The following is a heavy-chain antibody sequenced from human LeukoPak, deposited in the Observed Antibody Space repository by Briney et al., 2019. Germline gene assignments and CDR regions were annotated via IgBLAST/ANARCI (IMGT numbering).Heavy chain of an antibody. D-gene: IGHD1-7*01. J-gene: IGHJ4*02. CDR1: GYTFTSYY. V-gene: IGHV1-46*01. CDR3: ARDTKRNYNFDY. CDR2: INPSSGST. Sequence: VASVEVSCKASGYTFTSYYMHWVRQAPGQGLEWMGIINPSSGSTSYPQKFQGRVTMTRDTSTSTVYMELSSLRSEDTAVFYCARDTKRNYNFDYWGQGTLVTVSS.